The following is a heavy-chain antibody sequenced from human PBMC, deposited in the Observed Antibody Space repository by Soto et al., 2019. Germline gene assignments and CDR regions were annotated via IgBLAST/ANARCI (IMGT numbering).Heavy chain of an antibody. V-gene: IGHV1-2*04. Sequence: ASVKVSCKASGYTFTGYYMHWVRQAPGQGLEWMGWINPNSGGTNYAQKIQGWVTMTRDTSISTAYMELSRLRSDDTAVYYCASTGPYSSGWALDYWGQGTLVTVSS. CDR1: GYTFTGYY. D-gene: IGHD6-19*01. CDR3: ASTGPYSSGWALDY. CDR2: INPNSGGT. J-gene: IGHJ4*02.